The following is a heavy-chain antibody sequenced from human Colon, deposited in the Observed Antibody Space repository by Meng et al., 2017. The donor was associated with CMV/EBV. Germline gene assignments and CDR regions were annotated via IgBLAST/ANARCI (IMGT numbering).Heavy chain of an antibody. CDR2: IDPHSGAT. Sequence: ASAMVSCKASGYSLKTQAISGVRQAPGQGLEWLGWIDPHSGATNYTQKSQGRVTRTTDTSIKTAYMELRRLRSDDPALYYCARVWGSYLDYWGQGTLVTVSS. CDR3: ARVWGSYLDY. J-gene: IGHJ4*02. D-gene: IGHD3-16*01. V-gene: IGHV1-2*02. CDR1: GYSLKTQA.